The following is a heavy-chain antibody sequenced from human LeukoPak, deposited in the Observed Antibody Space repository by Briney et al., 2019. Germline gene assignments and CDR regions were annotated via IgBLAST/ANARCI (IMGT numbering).Heavy chain of an antibody. J-gene: IGHJ4*02. CDR3: AREVFTGYYDSSGYYYGVLDY. V-gene: IGHV3-20*04. CDR1: GFTFDDYG. CDR2: INWNGGST. Sequence: VGSLTLSCAASGFTFDDYGMSWVRQDPAKGLEGVTGINWNGGSTGYADSVKGRFTSSRDNAKNSLYLQMNSLRAEDTALYYCAREVFTGYYDSSGYYYGVLDYWGQGTLVTVSS. D-gene: IGHD3-22*01.